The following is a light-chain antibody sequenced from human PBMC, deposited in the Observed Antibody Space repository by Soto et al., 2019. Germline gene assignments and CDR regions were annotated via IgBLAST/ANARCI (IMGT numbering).Light chain of an antibody. J-gene: IGKJ1*01. CDR3: QQYVSSVT. Sequence: EIVLTQSPGSLSLSPGERATLSCRASQSVDSSFFAWYQQKPGQAPRLLIYGASNRATGIPDRISGRGSGTDFTPTITGLEPEDFAVYYCQQYVSSVTFGQGTKVEIK. V-gene: IGKV3-20*01. CDR2: GAS. CDR1: QSVDSSF.